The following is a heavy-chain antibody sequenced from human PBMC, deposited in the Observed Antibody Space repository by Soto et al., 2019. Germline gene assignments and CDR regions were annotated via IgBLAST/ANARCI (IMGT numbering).Heavy chain of an antibody. CDR3: ARGRDSRDYLTEYYYYYMDV. D-gene: IGHD4-17*01. CDR2: MNPNSGNT. V-gene: IGHV1-8*01. Sequence: GASVKVSCKASGYTFTSYDINWVRQATGQGLEWMGWMNPNSGNTGYAQKFQGRVTMTRNTSISTAYMELSSLRSEDTAVYYCARGRDSRDYLTEYYYYYMDVWGKGTTVTVSS. J-gene: IGHJ6*03. CDR1: GYTFTSYD.